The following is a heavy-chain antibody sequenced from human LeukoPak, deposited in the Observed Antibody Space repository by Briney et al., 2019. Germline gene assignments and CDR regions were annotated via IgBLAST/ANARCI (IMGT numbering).Heavy chain of an antibody. J-gene: IGHJ4*02. Sequence: GGSLRLSCAASGFTFGSYAMHWVRQAPGKGLEWVAVISYDGSNKYYADSVKGRFTISRDNSKNTLYLQMNSLRAEDTAVYYCAMLIGGGTGDFDYWGQGTLVTVSS. V-gene: IGHV3-30-3*01. CDR3: AMLIGGGTGDFDY. CDR1: GFTFGSYA. D-gene: IGHD7-27*01. CDR2: ISYDGSNK.